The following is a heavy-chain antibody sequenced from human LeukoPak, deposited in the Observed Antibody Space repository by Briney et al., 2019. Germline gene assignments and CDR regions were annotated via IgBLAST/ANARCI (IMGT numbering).Heavy chain of an antibody. J-gene: IGHJ3*02. CDR3: AREGRGLDAFDI. Sequence: GASVKVSCKASGYTFTSYYMHWVRQAPGQGLEWMGIINPSGGSTSYAQKFQGRVTMTRDTSISTAYMELSRLRSDDTAVYYCAREGRGLDAFDIWGQGTMVTVSS. CDR1: GYTFTSYY. CDR2: INPSGGST. D-gene: IGHD3-22*01. V-gene: IGHV1-46*01.